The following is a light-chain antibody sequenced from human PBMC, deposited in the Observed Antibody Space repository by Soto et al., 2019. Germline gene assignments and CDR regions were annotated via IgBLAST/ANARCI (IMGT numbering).Light chain of an antibody. J-gene: IGLJ1*01. V-gene: IGLV1-40*01. Sequence: QSVLTQPPSVSGAPGQRVTISCTGSSSNIGAGYDVHWYQQLPGTAPKLLIYGNSNRPSGVPDRFSGSKSGTSASLAITGLQAEDEADYYCQSYDSCLSALFGTGTKLTVL. CDR2: GNS. CDR3: QSYDSCLSAL. CDR1: SSNIGAGYD.